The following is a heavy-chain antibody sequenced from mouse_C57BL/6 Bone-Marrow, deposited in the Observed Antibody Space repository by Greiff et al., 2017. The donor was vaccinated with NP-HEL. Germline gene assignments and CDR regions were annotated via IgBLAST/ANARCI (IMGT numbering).Heavy chain of an antibody. J-gene: IGHJ4*01. CDR1: GFTFSDYG. CDR2: ISSGSSTI. V-gene: IGHV5-17*01. D-gene: IGHD4-1*01. Sequence: EVKLMESGGGLVKPGGSLKLSCAASGFTFSDYGMHWVRQAPEKGLEWVAYISSGSSTIYYAATVKGRFTISRDNAKNTLFLQMTSLRSEDTAMYYCARVTGYYAMDYWGQGTSVTVSS. CDR3: ARVTGYYAMDY.